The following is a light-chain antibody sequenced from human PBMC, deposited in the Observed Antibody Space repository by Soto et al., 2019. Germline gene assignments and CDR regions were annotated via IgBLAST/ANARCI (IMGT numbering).Light chain of an antibody. J-gene: IGKJ4*01. CDR2: DTS. V-gene: IGKV1-5*01. CDR1: QSIGTW. Sequence: DIEVTQSPSTVSASVGDTVSITCGASQSIGTWLAWYQQKPGKAKKLLIYDTSTRATGVPTRFSGSRSGAEFTLTINSLQSEDFAVYYCETYNNWPLTFGGGNKVAIK. CDR3: ETYNNWPLT.